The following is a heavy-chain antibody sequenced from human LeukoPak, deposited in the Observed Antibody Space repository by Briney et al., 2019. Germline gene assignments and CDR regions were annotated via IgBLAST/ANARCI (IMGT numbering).Heavy chain of an antibody. J-gene: IGHJ4*02. CDR2: ISGDGTIK. CDR1: GFPFSSYW. V-gene: IGHV3-74*03. CDR3: SRSQFDY. Sequence: GGSLRLSCEPSGFPFSSYWMLWVRQAPGKGLVWVSRISGDGTIKTYADFVRGRFTISRDNIKNILYLQMNSLKVEDTAIYFCSRSQFDYWGQGVLVTVSS.